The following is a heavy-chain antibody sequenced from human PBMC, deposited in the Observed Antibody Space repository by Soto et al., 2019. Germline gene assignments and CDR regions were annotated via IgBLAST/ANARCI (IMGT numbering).Heavy chain of an antibody. CDR2: IYHSGGT. J-gene: IGHJ5*02. D-gene: IGHD6-19*01. CDR1: GDSISSHY. Sequence: QVQLHESGPGLVKPSETLSLTCTVSGDSISSHYWSCIRQPPGKGLEWIGHIYHSGGTRYNPSLRSRVTISVDTSKNQFSLKLRSVTAADTAVYYCAKNVAVAGFCLDPWGQGILVTVSS. CDR3: AKNVAVAGFCLDP. V-gene: IGHV4-59*11.